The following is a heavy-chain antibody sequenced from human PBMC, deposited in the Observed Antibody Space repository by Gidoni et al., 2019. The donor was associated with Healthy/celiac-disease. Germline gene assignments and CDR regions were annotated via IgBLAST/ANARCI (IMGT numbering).Heavy chain of an antibody. CDR1: GFTVSSNY. D-gene: IGHD3-3*01. Sequence: EVQLVESGGGLIQPGGSLRLSCAASGFTVSSNYMSWVRQAPGKGLEGVSVIYSGGSTYYADSVKGRFTISRDNSKNTLYLQMNSLRAEDTAVYYCARAAVLRFLEWLPDYYFDYWGQGTLVTVSS. CDR3: ARAAVLRFLEWLPDYYFDY. V-gene: IGHV3-53*01. CDR2: IYSGGST. J-gene: IGHJ4*02.